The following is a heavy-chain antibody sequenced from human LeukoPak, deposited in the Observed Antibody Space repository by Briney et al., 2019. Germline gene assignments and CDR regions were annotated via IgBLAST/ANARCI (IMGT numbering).Heavy chain of an antibody. D-gene: IGHD6-13*01. CDR1: GFTFSSYG. J-gene: IGHJ4*02. CDR3: AKDPLFLGYSSSPSDY. Sequence: GGSLRLSCAASGFTFSSYGMSWVRQAPGKGLEWVSAISGSGGSTYYADSVKGRFTISRDNSKNTLYLQMNSMRAEDTAVYYCAKDPLFLGYSSSPSDYWGQGTLVTVSS. CDR2: ISGSGGST. V-gene: IGHV3-23*01.